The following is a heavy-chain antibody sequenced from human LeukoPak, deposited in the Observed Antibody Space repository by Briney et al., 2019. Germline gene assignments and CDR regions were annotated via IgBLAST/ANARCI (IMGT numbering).Heavy chain of an antibody. D-gene: IGHD4-17*01. CDR3: ARGTQNDYGDYFDY. CDR2: IYYSGST. V-gene: IGHV4-39*07. Sequence: SETLSLTCTVSGGSISSSSYYWGWIRQPPGKGLEWIGSIYYSGSTYYNPSLKSRVTISVDTSKNQFSLKLSSVTAADTAVYYCARGTQNDYGDYFDYWGQGTLVTVSS. CDR1: GGSISSSSYY. J-gene: IGHJ4*02.